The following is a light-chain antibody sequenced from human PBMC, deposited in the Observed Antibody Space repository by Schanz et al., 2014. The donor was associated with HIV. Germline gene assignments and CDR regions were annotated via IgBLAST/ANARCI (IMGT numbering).Light chain of an antibody. CDR1: SSDIGGFNY. CDR3: SSYTSTSALVV. CDR2: DVT. V-gene: IGLV2-14*03. J-gene: IGLJ2*01. Sequence: QSALSQPASVSGSPGQSITISCTGTSSDIGGFNYVSWYQQHPDKAPKLIIYDVTNRPSGVSDRFSGSKSGNTASLTISGLQAEGEAEYYCSSYTSTSALVVFGGGTKLTVL.